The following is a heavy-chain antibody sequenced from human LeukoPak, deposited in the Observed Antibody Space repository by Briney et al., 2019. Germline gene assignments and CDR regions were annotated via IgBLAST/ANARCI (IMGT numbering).Heavy chain of an antibody. D-gene: IGHD3-10*02. CDR2: IGASSSYM. Sequence: GGSLRLSCAASGFTFNIYSMNWVRQAPGKGLEWVSSIGASSSYMYYADSVKGRFTISRDNAKNSLYLQMNSLRAEDTAVYYCAELGITMIGGVWGKGTTVTISS. CDR3: AELGITMIGGV. J-gene: IGHJ6*04. V-gene: IGHV3-21*01. CDR1: GFTFNIYS.